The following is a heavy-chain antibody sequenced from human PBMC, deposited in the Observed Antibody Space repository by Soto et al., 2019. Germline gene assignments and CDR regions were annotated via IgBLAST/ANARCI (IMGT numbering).Heavy chain of an antibody. J-gene: IGHJ4*02. Sequence: QVQLVQSGAEVKKPGASVKVSCKASGYTFTSYGISWVRQAPGQGLEWMGWISAYNGNTNYAQKLQGRVTLTTDPSTRTAYMGLRGLTSDATVGDYCARRDASAADGEYWGQGTLVTVSS. CDR1: GYTFTSYG. D-gene: IGHD6-13*01. CDR3: ARRDASAADGEY. V-gene: IGHV1-18*01. CDR2: ISAYNGNT.